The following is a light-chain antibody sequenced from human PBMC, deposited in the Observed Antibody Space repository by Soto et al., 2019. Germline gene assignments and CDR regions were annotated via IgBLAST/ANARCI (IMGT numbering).Light chain of an antibody. J-gene: IGLJ1*01. V-gene: IGLV1-44*01. Sequence: QSVLTQPPSASGTPGQRVTISCSGSSSNIGSNTVNWYQQLPGTAPKLLIYSNNQWPSGVPDRFSGSKSGTSASLAISGLQSEDEADYYCAAWDDSLNYVFGTGTKLTVL. CDR3: AAWDDSLNYV. CDR1: SSNIGSNT. CDR2: SNN.